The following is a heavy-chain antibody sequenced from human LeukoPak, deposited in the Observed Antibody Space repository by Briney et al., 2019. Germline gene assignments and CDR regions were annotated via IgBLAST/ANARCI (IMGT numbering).Heavy chain of an antibody. V-gene: IGHV3-7*01. CDR2: IKQDGNEK. D-gene: IGHD3-16*01. CDR1: GFTFNNVW. CDR3: ARAQGRGGFLDY. Sequence: PGGSLRLSCAASGFTFNNVWMSWVRQAPGKGLEWVANIKQDGNEKYYVDSVKGRFTISRDNAKNSLYLQMNSLRAEDTAVYYCARAQGRGGFLDYWGQGNLVTVSS. J-gene: IGHJ4*02.